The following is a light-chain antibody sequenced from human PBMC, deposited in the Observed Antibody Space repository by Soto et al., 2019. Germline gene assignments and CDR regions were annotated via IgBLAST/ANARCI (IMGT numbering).Light chain of an antibody. CDR1: SSDVGGYNY. V-gene: IGLV2-8*01. Sequence: QSVLTQPPSASGSPGQSVTISCTGTSSDVGGYNYVSWYQHHPGKAPKLMIYEVSKRPSGVPYRFSGSKSGNTASLTVSGLQAEDEADYCCDSYTSSSTYVFGTGTKVTVL. J-gene: IGLJ1*01. CDR3: DSYTSSSTYV. CDR2: EVS.